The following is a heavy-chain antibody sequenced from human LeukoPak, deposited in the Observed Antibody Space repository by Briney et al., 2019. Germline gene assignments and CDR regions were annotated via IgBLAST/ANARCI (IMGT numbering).Heavy chain of an antibody. D-gene: IGHD3-22*01. CDR3: ATYYYDSSGYKLLDY. CDR1: GFIISSYS. J-gene: IGHJ4*02. CDR2: ISSSSSTI. Sequence: GGSLRLSCAASGFIISSYSMNWVRQAPGKGLEWVSYISSSSSTIYYADSVKGRFTISRDNAKNSLYLQMNSLRAEDTAVYYCATYYYDSSGYKLLDYWGQGTLVTVSS. V-gene: IGHV3-48*04.